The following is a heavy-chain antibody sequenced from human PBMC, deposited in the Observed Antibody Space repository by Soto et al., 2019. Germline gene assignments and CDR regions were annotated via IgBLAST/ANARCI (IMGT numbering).Heavy chain of an antibody. V-gene: IGHV3-7*01. CDR1: GFTFSSYW. Sequence: PGGSLRLSCVASGFTFSSYWMSWVRQAPGKGLEWVANIKQDGSEKYYVDSVKGRFTVSRDNAKNSLYLQMNNLRAEDTAAYYCASRIPLDYWGQRTLVTVSS. CDR3: ASRIPLDY. CDR2: IKQDGSEK. J-gene: IGHJ4*02.